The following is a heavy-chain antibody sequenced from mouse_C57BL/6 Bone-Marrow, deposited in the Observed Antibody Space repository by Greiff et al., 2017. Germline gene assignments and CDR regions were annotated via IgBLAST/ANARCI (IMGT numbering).Heavy chain of an antibody. CDR1: GYTFTSYW. J-gene: IGHJ3*01. CDR3: ASGATMVTTGPWCAY. CDR2: IHPNSGST. V-gene: IGHV1-64*01. Sequence: QVQLQQPGAELVKPGASVKLSCKASGYTFTSYWMHWVKQRPGQGLEWIGMIHPNSGSTNYNEKFKSKATLTVDKSSSTAYMQLSSLTSEDSAVYDCASGATMVTTGPWCAYWGQGTLVTVSA. D-gene: IGHD2-2*01.